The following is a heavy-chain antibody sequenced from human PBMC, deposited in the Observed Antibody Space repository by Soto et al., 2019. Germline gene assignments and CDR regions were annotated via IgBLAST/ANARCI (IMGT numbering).Heavy chain of an antibody. V-gene: IGHV3-30*18. D-gene: IGHD5-12*01. J-gene: IGHJ4*02. CDR3: AKDFGDGYNSGGNLFDY. Sequence: GGSLRLSCAASGFTFSSYGMHWVRQAPGKGLEWVAVISYDGSNKYYADSVKGRFTISRDNSKNTLYLQMNSLRAEDTAVYYCAKDFGDGYNSGGNLFDYWGQGTLVTVSS. CDR1: GFTFSSYG. CDR2: ISYDGSNK.